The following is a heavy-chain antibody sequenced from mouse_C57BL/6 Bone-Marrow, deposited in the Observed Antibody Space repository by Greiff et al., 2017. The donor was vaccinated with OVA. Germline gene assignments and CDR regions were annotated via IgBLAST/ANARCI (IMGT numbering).Heavy chain of an antibody. Sequence: EVQGVESGGGLVQPGGSLSLSCAASGFTFTDYYMSWVRQPPGKALEWLGFIRNKANGYTTEYSASVKGRFTISRDNSQSILYLQMNARRAEDSATYYCARYGHDGYFYAMDYWGQGTSVTVSS. J-gene: IGHJ4*01. V-gene: IGHV7-3*01. D-gene: IGHD2-3*01. CDR3: ARYGHDGYFYAMDY. CDR1: GFTFTDYY. CDR2: IRNKANGYTT.